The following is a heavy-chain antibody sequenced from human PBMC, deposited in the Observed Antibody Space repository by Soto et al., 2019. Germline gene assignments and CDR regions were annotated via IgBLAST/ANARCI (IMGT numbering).Heavy chain of an antibody. CDR2: ISSSSSYT. V-gene: IGHV3-11*05. Sequence: GGSLRLSCVASGFTFSDYYMSWIRQAPGKGLEWVSYISSSSSYTNYADSVKGRFTTSRDNAKNSLYLQMNSLRAEDTAVYYCARDHHRYSGYDYVDYWGQGTLVTVSS. J-gene: IGHJ4*02. CDR1: GFTFSDYY. D-gene: IGHD5-12*01. CDR3: ARDHHRYSGYDYVDY.